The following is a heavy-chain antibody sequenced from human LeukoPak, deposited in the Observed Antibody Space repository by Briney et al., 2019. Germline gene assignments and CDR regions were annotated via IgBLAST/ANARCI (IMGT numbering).Heavy chain of an antibody. CDR1: GVSIISSHW. Sequence: SGTLSLTCAFSGVSIISSHWWSWARQSPGKGLEWIGEICHSGTTNYNPSLNSRVTMSVDKSKQQFSLNLRSVTAADTAVYYCATYFYGDYGSYYFDRWGQGTLVTVSS. J-gene: IGHJ4*02. CDR2: ICHSGTT. D-gene: IGHD4-17*01. CDR3: ATYFYGDYGSYYFDR. V-gene: IGHV4-4*02.